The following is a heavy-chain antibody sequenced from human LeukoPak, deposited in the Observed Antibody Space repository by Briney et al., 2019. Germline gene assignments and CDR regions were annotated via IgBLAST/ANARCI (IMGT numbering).Heavy chain of an antibody. CDR2: ITGTSGST. Sequence: GGSLRLSCAASGFSFSSYAVSWVRQAPGKGLEWVSAITGTSGSTYYADSVKGRFTISRDDSKNTLYLQMNSLRAEDTAVYYCTTSGFVALAASFYWGQGTLVTVSS. J-gene: IGHJ4*02. CDR1: GFSFSSYA. CDR3: TTSGFVALAASFY. V-gene: IGHV3-23*01. D-gene: IGHD6-19*01.